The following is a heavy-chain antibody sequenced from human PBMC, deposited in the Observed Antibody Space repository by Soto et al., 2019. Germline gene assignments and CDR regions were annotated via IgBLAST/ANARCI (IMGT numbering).Heavy chain of an antibody. CDR1: GFTFSSDA. D-gene: IGHD4-17*01. J-gene: IGHJ4*02. V-gene: IGHV3-64*02. CDR3: ARSNDYGDYDY. CDR2: ISSNGGST. Sequence: GGSLRLSCAAPGFTFSSDAMDWGRQAPGKGLEYVSAISSNGGSTYYADSVKGRFTISRDNSKNTLYLQMGSLRAEDMAVYYCARSNDYGDYDYWGQATLVTVSS.